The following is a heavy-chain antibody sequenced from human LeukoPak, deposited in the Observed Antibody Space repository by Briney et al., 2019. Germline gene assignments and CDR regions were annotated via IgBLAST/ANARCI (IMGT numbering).Heavy chain of an antibody. V-gene: IGHV3-30*02. D-gene: IGHD3-22*01. CDR1: GFTFSSYG. Sequence: PGGSLRLSCAASGFTFSSYGMHWVRQAPGKGLEWVAFIRYDGSNKYYADSVKGRFTISRDNSKNTLYLQMNSLRAEDTAVYYCAKDFPVVVILDKYDAFDICGQGTMVTVSS. CDR2: IRYDGSNK. J-gene: IGHJ3*02. CDR3: AKDFPVVVILDKYDAFDI.